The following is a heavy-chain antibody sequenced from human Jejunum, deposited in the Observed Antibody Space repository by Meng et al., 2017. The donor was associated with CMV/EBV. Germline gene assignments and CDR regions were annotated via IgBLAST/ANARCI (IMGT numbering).Heavy chain of an antibody. Sequence: QVQLVQSGAEVKKPGASVKLSCKASGYTLSDYYMHWVRQAPGQGLEWMGWINPKSGDTDYAQKFQGRVTMTRDTSMNRAYMELSSLKFDDTAVYYCARRTTVTGGFDYWGQGTLVTVSS. CDR2: INPKSGDT. J-gene: IGHJ4*02. V-gene: IGHV1-2*02. CDR3: ARRTTVTGGFDY. CDR1: GYTLSDYY. D-gene: IGHD4-17*01.